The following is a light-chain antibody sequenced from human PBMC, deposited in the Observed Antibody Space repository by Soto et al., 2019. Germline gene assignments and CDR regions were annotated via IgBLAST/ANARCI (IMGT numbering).Light chain of an antibody. CDR3: CSYAGSYTWV. CDR1: NSDIGDYNY. Sequence: QSALTQPRSVSGSPGQSVTISCTGTNSDIGDYNYVSWYQQHPGRAPKLMIYDVNKRPSGVPDRFSGSKSGNTASLTISGLQAEDEADYYCCSYAGSYTWVFGGGTKLTVL. J-gene: IGLJ3*02. V-gene: IGLV2-11*01. CDR2: DVN.